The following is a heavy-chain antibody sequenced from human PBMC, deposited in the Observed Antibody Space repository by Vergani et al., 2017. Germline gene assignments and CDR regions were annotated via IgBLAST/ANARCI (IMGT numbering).Heavy chain of an antibody. CDR3: AKVGRSEVAGTFGAFDI. J-gene: IGHJ3*02. CDR1: GFTFSHYS. D-gene: IGHD6-19*01. V-gene: IGHV3-21*04. CDR2: LSASDRRT. Sequence: EVQMVESGGGLVKPGGSLRLSCVASGFTFSHYSMNWVRQAPGKGLEWVSTLSASDRRTHYADSVKGRFTISRDNSKNTLFLHMNSLRPEDTAVYYCAKVGRSEVAGTFGAFDIWVQGTMVTVSS.